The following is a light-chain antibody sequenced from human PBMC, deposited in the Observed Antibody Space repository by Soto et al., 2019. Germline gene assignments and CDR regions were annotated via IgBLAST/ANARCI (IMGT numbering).Light chain of an antibody. CDR2: XXX. CDR1: SSDVGGYNY. V-gene: IGLV2-14*01. Sequence: QSALTQPASVSGSPGQSITISCTGTSSDVGGYNYVSWYQQHPGKAPKLMIYXXXXXXXXXXXXXXGSKSGNTASLTISGXXXXXXXXXXCSSYTSSSTLYVFGTGTKLTVL. CDR3: SSYTSSSTLYV. J-gene: IGLJ1*01.